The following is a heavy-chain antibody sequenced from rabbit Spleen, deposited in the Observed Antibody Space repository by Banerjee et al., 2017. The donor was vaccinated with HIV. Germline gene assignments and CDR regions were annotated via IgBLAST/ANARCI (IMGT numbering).Heavy chain of an antibody. D-gene: IGHD1-1*01. V-gene: IGHV1S47*01. CDR1: GFDFSSYG. CDR2: IDPIFGST. CDR3: ARYIENGGYYYNL. Sequence: QEQLVESGGGLVQPGGSLKLSCKASGFDFSSYGVSWVRQAPGKGLEWIGYIDPIFGSTNYASWVNGRFTISSHNAQNTVDLQMNSLTAADTATYFCARYIENGGYYYNLWGQGTLVTVS. J-gene: IGHJ4*01.